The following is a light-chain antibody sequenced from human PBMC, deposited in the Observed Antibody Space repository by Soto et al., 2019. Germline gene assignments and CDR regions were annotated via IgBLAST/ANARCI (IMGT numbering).Light chain of an antibody. V-gene: IGKV3D-15*01. CDR3: QQHNQWPIT. CDR1: QSAGNF. Sequence: EIVVMQQPATQDESLRETASLSYRAKQSAGNFLAWYPQKPGQAPRLLIYYITTRATGIPARFSGSGSGTEFTLTINSLQSEDSAVYYCQQHNQWPITFGQGTRMEIK. CDR2: YIT. J-gene: IGKJ5*01.